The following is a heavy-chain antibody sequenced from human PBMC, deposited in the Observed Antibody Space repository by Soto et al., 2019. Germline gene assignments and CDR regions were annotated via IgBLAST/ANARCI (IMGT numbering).Heavy chain of an antibody. V-gene: IGHV3-33*01. CDR3: ARDGARIDSSGKFDY. D-gene: IGHD3-22*01. CDR2: SWFDGSNA. CDR1: GFKFTDYG. J-gene: IGHJ4*02. Sequence: QVQLVESGGGVVQPGRSLRLSCVASGFKFTDYGLNWVRQTPGKGLEWVAISWFDGSNAYYAESVKGRFTISRDDSRNTVYLHMNSLRGEDTAMYYCARDGARIDSSGKFDYWGQGTQVTVSS.